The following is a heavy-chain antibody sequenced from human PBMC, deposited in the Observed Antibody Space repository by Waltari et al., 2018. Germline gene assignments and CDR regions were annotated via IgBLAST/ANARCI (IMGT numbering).Heavy chain of an antibody. Sequence: EVQLVESGGGLVQPGGSLRLSCAASGFSFSSDWMSWVRQAPGKGLEWVANIKQDGGEKYYVDSVKGRFTISRDNARNSLYLEMNSLRAEDRAVYYCGRGGWRFDCWGQGTLVTVSS. CDR3: GRGGWRFDC. J-gene: IGHJ4*02. CDR1: GFSFSSDW. V-gene: IGHV3-7*04. D-gene: IGHD3-22*01. CDR2: IKQDGGEK.